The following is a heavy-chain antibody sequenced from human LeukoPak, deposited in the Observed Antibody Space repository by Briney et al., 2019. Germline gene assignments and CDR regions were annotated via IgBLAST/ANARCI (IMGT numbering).Heavy chain of an antibody. CDR2: IIPIFGTA. D-gene: IGHD2-2*01. J-gene: IGHJ4*02. CDR3: ARDLWGDCSSTSCFDY. CDR1: GGTFSSYA. Sequence: KAGGSLRLSCAASGGTFSSYAISWVRQAPGQGLEWMGGIIPIFGTANYAQKFQGRVTITADESTSTAYMELSSLRSEDTAVYYCARDLWGDCSSTSCFDYWGQGTLVTVSS. V-gene: IGHV1-69*01.